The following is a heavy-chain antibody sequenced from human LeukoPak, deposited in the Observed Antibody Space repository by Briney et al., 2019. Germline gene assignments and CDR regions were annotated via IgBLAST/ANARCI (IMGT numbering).Heavy chain of an antibody. CDR3: ARDQVAATLYYYGMDV. J-gene: IGHJ6*02. CDR1: GYTFTSYY. D-gene: IGHD2-15*01. Sequence: GASVKVSCKASGYTFTSYYMHWVRQAPGQGLEWMGIINPSGGSTSYAQKFQGRVTMTRNTSISTAYMELSSLRSEDTAVYYCARDQVAATLYYYGMDVWGQGTTVTVSS. V-gene: IGHV1-46*01. CDR2: INPSGGST.